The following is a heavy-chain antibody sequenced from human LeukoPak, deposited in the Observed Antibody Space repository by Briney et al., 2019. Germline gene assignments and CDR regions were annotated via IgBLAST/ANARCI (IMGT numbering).Heavy chain of an antibody. D-gene: IGHD6-13*01. Sequence: GGSLRLSCAASGFTFSSYWMSWVRQAPGKGLEWVANIKQDGSEKYYVDSVKGRFTISRDNAKNSLYLQMNSLRAEDTAVYYCARGSSIAAAGDYYHYGMDVWGQGTTVTVSS. CDR3: ARGSSIAAAGDYYHYGMDV. V-gene: IGHV3-7*01. CDR2: IKQDGSEK. J-gene: IGHJ6*02. CDR1: GFTFSSYW.